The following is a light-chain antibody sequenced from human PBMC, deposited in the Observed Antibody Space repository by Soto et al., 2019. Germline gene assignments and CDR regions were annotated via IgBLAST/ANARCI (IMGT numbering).Light chain of an antibody. J-gene: IGKJ4*01. CDR1: QSVDSAY. CDR3: QQYGSSPLT. Sequence: EIVLTQSPGTLSLSPGEIATLSFSASQSVDSAYLAWYQQRPGLAPRLLIHGASTRATGIPDRFSGSGSGTAFTLTISRLEPEDFAVYFCQQYGSSPLTFGGGTKVDIK. V-gene: IGKV3-20*01. CDR2: GAS.